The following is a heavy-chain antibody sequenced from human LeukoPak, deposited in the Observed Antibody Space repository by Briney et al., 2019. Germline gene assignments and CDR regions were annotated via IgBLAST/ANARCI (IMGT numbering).Heavy chain of an antibody. Sequence: GGSLRLSCAASGFTFSDYSMNWVRQAPGRGLEWVSSISFTSSYIYYADSVKGRFTISRDNAKNSLYLQMNSLRAEDTAVYYCARDETSTGYPVGMDVWGQGATVTVSS. CDR1: GFTFSDYS. CDR3: ARDETSTGYPVGMDV. D-gene: IGHD3-22*01. CDR2: ISFTSSYI. J-gene: IGHJ6*02. V-gene: IGHV3-21*01.